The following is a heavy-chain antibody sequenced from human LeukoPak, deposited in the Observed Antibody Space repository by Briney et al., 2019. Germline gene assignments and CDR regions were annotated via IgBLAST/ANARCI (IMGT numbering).Heavy chain of an antibody. CDR1: GGSISSSSYY. V-gene: IGHV4-39*07. Sequence: SETLSLTCTVSGGSISSSSYYWGWIRQPPGKGLEWIGSIYYSGSTYYNPSLKSRVTISVDTSKNQFSLKLSSVTAADTAVYYCAREKWELLRFYYYYYMDVWGKGTTVTVSS. D-gene: IGHD1-26*01. J-gene: IGHJ6*03. CDR3: AREKWELLRFYYYYYMDV. CDR2: IYYSGST.